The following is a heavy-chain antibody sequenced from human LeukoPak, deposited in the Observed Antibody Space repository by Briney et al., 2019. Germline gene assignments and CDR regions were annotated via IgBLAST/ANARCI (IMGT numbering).Heavy chain of an antibody. D-gene: IGHD6-19*01. CDR1: GFTFSSYA. CDR2: ISGSDGST. J-gene: IGHJ4*02. V-gene: IGHV3-23*01. CDR3: AKAVVAVARNLIFDY. Sequence: GSLRLSCAASGFTFSSYAMSWVRQAPGKGLEWVSAISGSDGSTYYADSVKGRFTIPRDNSKNTLYLQMNSLRAEDTAVYYCAKAVVAVARNLIFDYWGQGTLVTVSS.